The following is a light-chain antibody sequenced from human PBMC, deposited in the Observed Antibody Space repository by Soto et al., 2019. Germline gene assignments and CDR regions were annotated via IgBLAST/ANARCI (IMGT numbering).Light chain of an antibody. J-gene: IGKJ5*01. CDR2: AAS. CDR1: QGISTY. CDR3: QHLNSYPAIT. Sequence: DIQLTQSPSFLSASVGDRITIACRASQGISTYLAWYQQKPGKAPKLLIYAASTLESGVPSRFSGSGSGTEFTLTIISLQPEDFATYSCQHLNSYPAITFGQGTRLEIK. V-gene: IGKV1-9*01.